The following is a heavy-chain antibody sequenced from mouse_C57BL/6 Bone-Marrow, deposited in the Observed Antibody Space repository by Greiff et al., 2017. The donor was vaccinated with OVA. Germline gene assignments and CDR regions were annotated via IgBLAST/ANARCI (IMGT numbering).Heavy chain of an antibody. CDR3: ASPKLTGTDWYFDV. V-gene: IGHV1-56*01. Sequence: QVTLKVSGPELVRPGASVKISCKAPGYTFTSHWMQWVRQRPGQGLEWIGEIFPGSGSTYYNEKFKGKATLTVDTSSSTAYMQLSSLTSEDSAVYFCASPKLTGTDWYFDVWGTGTTVTVSS. D-gene: IGHD4-1*01. CDR2: IFPGSGST. J-gene: IGHJ1*03. CDR1: GYTFTSHW.